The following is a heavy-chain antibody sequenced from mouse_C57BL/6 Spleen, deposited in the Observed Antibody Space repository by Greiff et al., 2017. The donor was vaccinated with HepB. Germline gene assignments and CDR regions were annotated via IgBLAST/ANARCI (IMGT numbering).Heavy chain of an antibody. D-gene: IGHD1-1*01. CDR3: ARGDSTVVGRDWYFDV. CDR1: GYSFTGYY. Sequence: VQLQQPGPELVKPGASVKISCKASGYSFTGYYMNWVKQSPEKSLEWIGEINPSTGGTTYNQKFKAKATLTVDKSSSTAYMQLKSLTSEDSAVYYCARGDSTVVGRDWYFDVWGTGTTVTVSS. J-gene: IGHJ1*03. CDR2: INPSTGGT. V-gene: IGHV1-42*01.